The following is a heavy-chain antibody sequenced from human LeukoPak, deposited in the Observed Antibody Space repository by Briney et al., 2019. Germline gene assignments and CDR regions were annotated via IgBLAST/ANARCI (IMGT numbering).Heavy chain of an antibody. V-gene: IGHV3-7*01. CDR2: INPDGNKK. CDR1: GLTFGSCW. Sequence: GGSLRLSCAVSGLTFGSCWMDWVRQAPGKGLEWVASINPDGNKKYSADSVRGRFTISRDNAENSLYLQMNSLRVEDTAFYYCARDLAYSRLDYWGQGMLVTVSS. J-gene: IGHJ4*02. D-gene: IGHD5-18*01. CDR3: ARDLAYSRLDY.